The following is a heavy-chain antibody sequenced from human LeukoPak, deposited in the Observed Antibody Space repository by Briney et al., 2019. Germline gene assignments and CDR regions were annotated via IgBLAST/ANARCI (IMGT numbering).Heavy chain of an antibody. CDR3: ARSVGAFDI. CDR2: IYYSGST. CDR1: GGSISSSRYY. D-gene: IGHD1-26*01. J-gene: IGHJ3*02. Sequence: PSEALSLTCTVSGGSISSSRYYWGWIRQPPGEGLEWIGSIYYSGSTYYNPSPKSRVTISVDTSKNQFSLKLSSVTAADTAVYYCARSVGAFDIWGQGTMVTVSS. V-gene: IGHV4-39*01.